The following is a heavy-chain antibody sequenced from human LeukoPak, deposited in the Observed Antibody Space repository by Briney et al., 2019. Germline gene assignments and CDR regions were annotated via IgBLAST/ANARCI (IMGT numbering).Heavy chain of an antibody. CDR1: GYTFTSYD. D-gene: IGHD2-2*01. J-gene: IGHJ6*02. CDR2: MNPNSGNT. Sequence: ASVKVSCKASGYTFTSYDINWVRQATGQGLEWMGWMNPNSGNTGYARKFQGRVTMTRNTSISTAYMELSSLRSEDTAVYYCARHGVGRYCSSTSCYSHYYYGMDVWGQGTTVTVSS. V-gene: IGHV1-8*01. CDR3: ARHGVGRYCSSTSCYSHYYYGMDV.